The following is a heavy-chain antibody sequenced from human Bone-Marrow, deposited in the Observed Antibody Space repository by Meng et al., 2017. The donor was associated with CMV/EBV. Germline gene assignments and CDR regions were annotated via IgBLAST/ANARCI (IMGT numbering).Heavy chain of an antibody. D-gene: IGHD3-10*01. Sequence: SETLSLTCTVSGYSISSGYYWGWIRQPPGKGLEWIGSIYHSGSTYYNPSLKSRVTISVDTSKNQFSLKLSSVTAADTAVYYCARGQYYYGSGSYYTFWGQGTLVTVPS. V-gene: IGHV4-38-2*02. J-gene: IGHJ4*02. CDR2: IYHSGST. CDR1: GYSISSGYY. CDR3: ARGQYYYGSGSYYTF.